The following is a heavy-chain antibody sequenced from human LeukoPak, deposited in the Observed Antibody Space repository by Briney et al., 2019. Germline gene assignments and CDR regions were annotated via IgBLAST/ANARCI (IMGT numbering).Heavy chain of an antibody. CDR2: MNPNSGNT. Sequence: ASLKVSCKASGYTFTSYDINWVRQATGQGLEWMAWMNPNSGNTGYAQKFQGRVTMTRNTSISTAYMELSSLRSEDTAVYYCARGPHVQRYFDWLLYYYYYMDVWGKGTTVTISS. D-gene: IGHD3-9*01. CDR3: ARGPHVQRYFDWLLYYYYYMDV. J-gene: IGHJ6*03. V-gene: IGHV1-8*01. CDR1: GYTFTSYD.